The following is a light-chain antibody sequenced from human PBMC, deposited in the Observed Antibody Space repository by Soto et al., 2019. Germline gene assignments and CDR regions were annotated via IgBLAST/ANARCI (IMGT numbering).Light chain of an antibody. CDR2: KAS. CDR3: QQYNSYPWT. CDR1: QTISTW. Sequence: IQMTQSPSTLSASVGDRVTFTCRASQTISTWLAWYQQKPGEAPKLLIYKASNLEVGVPSRFSASGSGTEFTLTINTLQPADFATYYCQQYNSYPWTFGQWTKV. V-gene: IGKV1-5*03. J-gene: IGKJ1*01.